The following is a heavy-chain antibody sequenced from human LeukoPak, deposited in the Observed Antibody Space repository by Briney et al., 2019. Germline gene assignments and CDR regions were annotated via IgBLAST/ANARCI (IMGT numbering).Heavy chain of an antibody. Sequence: PSETLSLTCAVSGGSISSGGYSWSWIRQPPGKGLEWIGYIYRGGSTYYNPSLKSRVTISVDTSKNQFSLKLSSVTAAGTAVYYCARARRYCSSTSCYFNWFDPWGQGTLVTVSS. CDR3: ARARRYCSSTSCYFNWFDP. CDR2: IYRGGST. J-gene: IGHJ5*02. D-gene: IGHD2-2*01. CDR1: GGSISSGGYS. V-gene: IGHV4-30-2*01.